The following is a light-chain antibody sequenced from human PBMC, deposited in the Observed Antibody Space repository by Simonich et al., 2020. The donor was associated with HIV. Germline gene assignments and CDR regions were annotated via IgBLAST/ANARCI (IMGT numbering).Light chain of an antibody. CDR3: QQANSFPRT. V-gene: IGKV1-12*01. J-gene: IGKJ2*01. Sequence: DIQMTQSPSAMSASVGDRVTITCRASQGISPWLAWYQQKPGKAPKLLIYTASTLESGVPSRFSGSGSGTDFTLTISSLQPEDFATYYCQQANSFPRTFGQGTKLEIK. CDR2: TAS. CDR1: QGISPW.